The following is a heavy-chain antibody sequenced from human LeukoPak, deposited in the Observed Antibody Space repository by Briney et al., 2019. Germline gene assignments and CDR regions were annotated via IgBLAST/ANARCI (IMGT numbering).Heavy chain of an antibody. CDR2: INHSGST. Sequence: LETLSLTCAVYGGSFSGYYWSWIRQPPGKGLEWIGEINHSGSTNYNPSLKSRVTISVDTSKNQFSLKLSSVTAADTAVYYCARETRLSGSYWFDPWGQGTLVTVSS. CDR1: GGSFSGYY. J-gene: IGHJ5*02. D-gene: IGHD1-26*01. V-gene: IGHV4-34*01. CDR3: ARETRLSGSYWFDP.